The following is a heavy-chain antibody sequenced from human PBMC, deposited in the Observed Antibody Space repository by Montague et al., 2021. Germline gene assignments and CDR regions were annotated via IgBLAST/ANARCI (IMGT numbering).Heavy chain of an antibody. J-gene: IGHJ5*02. Sequence: SETLSLTCTVSGASINSNIYYWGWIRQSPGKGLEWIGSIYYSGNSFYQPSLKSRITMAVDTSKNQFSLKLSSVTAADTAIYYCARVFSSWYVGWFDPWGQGTLVTVSS. D-gene: IGHD6-13*01. CDR2: IYYSGNS. V-gene: IGHV4-39*07. CDR3: ARVFSSWYVGWFDP. CDR1: GASINSNIYY.